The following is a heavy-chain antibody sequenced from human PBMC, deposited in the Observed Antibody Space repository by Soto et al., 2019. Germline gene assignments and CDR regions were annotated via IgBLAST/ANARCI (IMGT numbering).Heavy chain of an antibody. CDR2: ILGRGTT. V-gene: IGHV3-53*01. J-gene: IGHJ5*02. Sequence: XGTLRCTCLAGRCTVSNYSMMGVRQQPGKGLEWVAGILGRGTTYNADSGKGRFTISKDNSKRTLYLELNSLRAEDTALYHCAKDAVYGDGLWLPESWGQRTRVTV. CDR1: RCTVSNYS. CDR3: AKDAVYGDGLWLPES. D-gene: IGHD4-17*01.